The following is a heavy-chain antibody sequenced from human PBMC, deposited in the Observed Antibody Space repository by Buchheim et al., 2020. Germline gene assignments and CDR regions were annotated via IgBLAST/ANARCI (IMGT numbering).Heavy chain of an antibody. D-gene: IGHD2-2*01. Sequence: QVQLQESGPGLVKPSETLSLTCTVSGGSISSSSYYWGWIRQPPGKGLEWIGSIYDSGSTYYNPSLKSRVTISVDTSKNQFSLKLSSVTAADTAVYYCARHSRGYCSSTSCHYFDYWGQGTL. CDR1: GGSISSSSYY. CDR2: IYDSGST. CDR3: ARHSRGYCSSTSCHYFDY. J-gene: IGHJ4*02. V-gene: IGHV4-39*01.